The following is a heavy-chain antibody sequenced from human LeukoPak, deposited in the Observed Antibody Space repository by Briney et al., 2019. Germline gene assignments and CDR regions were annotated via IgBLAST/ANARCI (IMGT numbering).Heavy chain of an antibody. CDR3: ARADDSSGWYFDY. V-gene: IGHV1-2*02. Sequence: GASVKVSCKASGYTFTGYYMHWVRQAPGQGLEWMGWINPNSGGTNYAQKFQGRVTMTRDTSISTAYMELSRLRSDDTAVYYCARADDSSGWYFDYWGQGTLVTVSS. J-gene: IGHJ4*02. CDR2: INPNSGGT. D-gene: IGHD3-22*01. CDR1: GYTFTGYY.